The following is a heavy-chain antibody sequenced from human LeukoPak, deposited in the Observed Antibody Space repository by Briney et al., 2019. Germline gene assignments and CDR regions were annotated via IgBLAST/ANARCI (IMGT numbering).Heavy chain of an antibody. CDR2: ISYDGSNK. D-gene: IGHD6-13*01. CDR3: ARDMSYSSSWTNPEVYIY. V-gene: IGHV3-30-3*01. J-gene: IGHJ4*02. Sequence: PGGSLRLSCATSGFTFSSYAMHWVRQAPGKGLEWVAFISYDGSNKYYADSVKGRFTISRDNSKNTLYLQMNSLRAEDTAVYYCARDMSYSSSWTNPEVYIYWGQGTLVTVSS. CDR1: GFTFSSYA.